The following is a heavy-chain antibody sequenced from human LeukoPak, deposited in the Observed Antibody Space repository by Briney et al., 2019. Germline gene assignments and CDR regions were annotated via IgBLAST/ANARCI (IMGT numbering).Heavy chain of an antibody. J-gene: IGHJ6*02. CDR1: GYTFTGYY. V-gene: IGHV1-2*04. CDR3: ARGWVTGYYYYGMDV. Sequence: ASVKVSCKASGYTFTGYYMHWVRQAPGQGLEWMGWINPNSGGTNYAQKFQGWVTMTRDTSISTAYMELSRLRSDDTAVYYCARGWVTGYYYYGMDVWGQGTTVTVSS. D-gene: IGHD2-21*02. CDR2: INPNSGGT.